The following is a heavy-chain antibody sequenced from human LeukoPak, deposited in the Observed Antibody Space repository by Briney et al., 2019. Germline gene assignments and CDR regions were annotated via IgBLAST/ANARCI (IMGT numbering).Heavy chain of an antibody. CDR2: ISGSGGST. CDR3: ACLEMATIY. CDR1: GFTFSSYA. D-gene: IGHD5-24*01. J-gene: IGHJ4*02. V-gene: IGHV3-23*01. Sequence: GGSLRLSCAASGFTFSSYAMGWVRQAPGKGLEWVSAISGSGGSTYYAGSVKGRFTISRDNSKNTLYLQMNSLRAEDTAVYYCACLEMATIYWGQGTLVTVSS.